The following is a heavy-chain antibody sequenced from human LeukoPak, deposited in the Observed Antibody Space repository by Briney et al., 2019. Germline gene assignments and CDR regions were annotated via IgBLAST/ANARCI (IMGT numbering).Heavy chain of an antibody. CDR1: GYTFTSYG. J-gene: IGHJ6*02. D-gene: IGHD3-3*01. CDR2: ISAYNGNT. Sequence: ASVKVSCKASGYTFTSYGISWMRQAPGQGLEWMGWISAYNGNTNYAQKLQGRVTMTTDTSTSTAYMELRSLRSDDTAVYYCARGGFWSGYSTPYYYYGMDVWGQGTTVTVSS. CDR3: ARGGFWSGYSTPYYYYGMDV. V-gene: IGHV1-18*01.